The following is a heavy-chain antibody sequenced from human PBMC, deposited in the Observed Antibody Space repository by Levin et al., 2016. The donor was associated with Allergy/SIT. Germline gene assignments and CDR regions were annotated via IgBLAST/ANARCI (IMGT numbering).Heavy chain of an antibody. J-gene: IGHJ3*02. CDR1: GGSSSDYH. CDR3: TRVQDSGLSDI. D-gene: IGHD3-22*01. CDR2: LLSSGTI. Sequence: GSLRLSCTVSGGSSSDYHWSWIRQSPGKGLEWIGYLLSSGTINYNPSLKSRVTISVDTSKNQFSLKLTSVTAADTALYYCTRVQDSGLSDIWGQGTMVTVSS. V-gene: IGHV4-59*01.